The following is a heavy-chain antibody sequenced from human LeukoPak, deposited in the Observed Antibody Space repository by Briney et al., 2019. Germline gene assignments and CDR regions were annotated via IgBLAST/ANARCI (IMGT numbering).Heavy chain of an antibody. J-gene: IGHJ3*02. Sequence: SETLSLTCTVSGGSISSTNFYWGWIRQPPGKGLEWIASIYYSGSTYYNPSLKSRVSISVDTPKNQFSLRLSSVTAADTAVYYCARDGHDYGDYILAFDIWGQGTMVTVSS. CDR3: ARDGHDYGDYILAFDI. V-gene: IGHV4-39*07. CDR1: GGSISSTNFY. CDR2: IYYSGST. D-gene: IGHD4-17*01.